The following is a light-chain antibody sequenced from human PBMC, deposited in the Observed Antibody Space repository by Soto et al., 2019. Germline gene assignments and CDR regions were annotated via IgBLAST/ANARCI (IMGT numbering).Light chain of an antibody. J-gene: IGLJ3*02. CDR2: DVF. Sequence: QSVLTQPASVSGSPGQSITISCTGTSSDVGGYNYVSWFHQHPGRAPKTMIYDVFNRPSGVSNRFSGSKSGNTASLTISGLQAEDEGDFYCSSYTSGNTWVFGGGTKLTVL. CDR3: SSYTSGNTWV. V-gene: IGLV2-14*01. CDR1: SSDVGGYNY.